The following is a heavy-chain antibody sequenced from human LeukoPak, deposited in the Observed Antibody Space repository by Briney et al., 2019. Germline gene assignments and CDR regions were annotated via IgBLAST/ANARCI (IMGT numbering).Heavy chain of an antibody. D-gene: IGHD7-27*01. CDR1: GVPFNSFF. J-gene: IGHJ4*02. CDR2: ISQDGSET. Sequence: GGSLRLSCAASGVPFNSFFLNWVRLTPGGELEWVACISQDGSETFYMDSVRGRFIISRDNTKNSLYLQMDSLRAEDTAVYFCVRDLGHSRHYFEYWGQGALVAVSS. CDR3: VRDLGHSRHYFEY. V-gene: IGHV3-7*01.